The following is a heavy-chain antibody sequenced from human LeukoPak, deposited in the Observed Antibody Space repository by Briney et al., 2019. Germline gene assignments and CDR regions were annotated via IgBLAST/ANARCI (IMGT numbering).Heavy chain of an antibody. CDR2: ISGSGGST. Sequence: PGGSPRLSCAASGFTFSSYAMSWVRQAPGKGLEWVSAISGSGGSTYYADSVKGRFTISRDNSKNTLYLQMNSLRAEDTAVYYCAKTYYYGSGSYGVDWFDPWGQGTLVTVSS. J-gene: IGHJ5*02. V-gene: IGHV3-23*01. CDR1: GFTFSSYA. D-gene: IGHD3-10*01. CDR3: AKTYYYGSGSYGVDWFDP.